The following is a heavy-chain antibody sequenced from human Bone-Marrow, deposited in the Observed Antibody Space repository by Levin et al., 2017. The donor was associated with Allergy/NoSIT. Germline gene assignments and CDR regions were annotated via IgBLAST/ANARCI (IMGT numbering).Heavy chain of an antibody. CDR1: GYTFTDYG. CDR2: INVNNGHT. V-gene: IGHV1-18*01. J-gene: IGHJ4*02. CDR3: ARGFDS. Sequence: VKVSCKASGYTFTDYGISWVRQAPGQGLEWMGWINVNNGHTNYIQKFQGRVTMTTDTSTSTAYMELRSLRSDDTAIYYCARGFDSWGQGTLVTVSS.